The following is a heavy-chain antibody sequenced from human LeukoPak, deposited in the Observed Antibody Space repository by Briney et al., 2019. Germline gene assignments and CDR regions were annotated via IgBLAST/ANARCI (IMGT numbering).Heavy chain of an antibody. J-gene: IGHJ2*01. CDR3: ASVTTVTPVWYFDL. CDR1: GGTFSSYA. Sequence: GSSVKVSRKASGGTFSSYAISWVRQAPGQGLEWMGRIIPIFGTANYAQKFQGRVTITTDESTSTAYMELSSLRSEDTAVYYCASVTTVTPVWYFDLWGRGTLVTVSS. CDR2: IIPIFGTA. D-gene: IGHD4-17*01. V-gene: IGHV1-69*05.